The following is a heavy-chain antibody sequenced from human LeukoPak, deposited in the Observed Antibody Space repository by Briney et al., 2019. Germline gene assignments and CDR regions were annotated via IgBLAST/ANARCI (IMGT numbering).Heavy chain of an antibody. CDR2: IREDGSEK. J-gene: IGHJ4*02. D-gene: IGHD3-10*02. Sequence: PGGSLRLSCAAAGFTVNKHWMSWVRQAKGKGRECVAKIREDGSEKHYVDSVKGRFSISRDNAKNSLYLQMNSLRAEDTAVYYCARDYVGGWNDYWGQGTLVTVSS. V-gene: IGHV3-7*01. CDR1: GFTVNKHW. CDR3: ARDYVGGWNDY.